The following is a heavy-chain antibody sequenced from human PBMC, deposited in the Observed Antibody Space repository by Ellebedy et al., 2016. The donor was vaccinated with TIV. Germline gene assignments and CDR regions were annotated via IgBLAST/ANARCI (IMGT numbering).Heavy chain of an antibody. D-gene: IGHD3-10*01. Sequence: GESLKISXAASGFIFTKSWLNWVRQTPGKRLEWVCRIKSKADGETTDLLVPVKGRFSISRDDSTNTLYLQMNSLKTEDTCVYYCTTGGDGSGSEYWGQGVLVTVSS. V-gene: IGHV3-15*07. CDR3: TTGGDGSGSEY. CDR1: GFIFTKSW. CDR2: IKSKADGETT. J-gene: IGHJ4*02.